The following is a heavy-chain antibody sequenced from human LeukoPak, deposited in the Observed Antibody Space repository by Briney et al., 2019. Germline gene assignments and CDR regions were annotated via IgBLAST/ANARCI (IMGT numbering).Heavy chain of an antibody. J-gene: IGHJ4*02. Sequence: SETLSLTCTVSGYSISSGYYWGWIRQPPGKGLEWIGSIYHSGSTYYNPSLKSRVTVSVDTSKNQFSLKLSSVTAADTAVYYCARDNDRLDYWGQGTLVTVSS. CDR2: IYHSGST. CDR3: ARDNDRLDY. CDR1: GYSISSGYY. D-gene: IGHD1-1*01. V-gene: IGHV4-38-2*02.